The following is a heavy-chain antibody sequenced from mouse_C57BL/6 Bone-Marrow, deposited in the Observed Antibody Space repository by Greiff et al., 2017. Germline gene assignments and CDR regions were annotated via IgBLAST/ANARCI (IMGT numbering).Heavy chain of an antibody. J-gene: IGHJ3*01. V-gene: IGHV5-9-1*02. CDR3: TRVGIYYYGRAWFAY. CDR2: IRSGGDYF. CDR1: GFTFSSYA. Sequence: EVMLVESGEGLVKPGGSLQLSCAASGFTFSSYAMSWVRQTPEKRLEWVAYIRSGGDYFDYADTVKGRFTISRDNARNTLYLQRSSLMSEDTAMYYCTRVGIYYYGRAWFAYGGQGTLVTVSA. D-gene: IGHD1-1*01.